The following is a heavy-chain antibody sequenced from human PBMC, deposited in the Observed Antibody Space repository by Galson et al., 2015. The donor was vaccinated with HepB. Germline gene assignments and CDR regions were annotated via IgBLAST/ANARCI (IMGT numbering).Heavy chain of an antibody. CDR3: ASSGDIVVVPAAIRRSNYYYYYMDV. CDR2: INPNSGGT. J-gene: IGHJ6*03. Sequence: SVKVSCKASGYTFTGYYMHWVRQAPGQGLEWMGWINPNSGGTNYAQKFQGRVTMTRDTSISTAYMELSRLRSDDTAVYYCASSGDIVVVPAAIRRSNYYYYYMDVWGKGTTVTVSS. CDR1: GYTFTGYY. D-gene: IGHD2-2*02. V-gene: IGHV1-2*02.